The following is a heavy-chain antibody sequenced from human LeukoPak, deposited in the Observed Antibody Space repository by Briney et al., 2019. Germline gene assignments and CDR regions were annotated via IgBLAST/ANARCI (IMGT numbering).Heavy chain of an antibody. J-gene: IGHJ4*02. CDR2: ISTSAGTI. V-gene: IGHV3-11*01. D-gene: IGHD3-22*01. CDR1: GFSFSDYY. Sequence: GGSLRLSCTASGFSFSDYYMTWIRQAPGKGLEWISYISTSAGTIYYADSVKGRFTISRDNAKNSLYLQMNSLRAEDTAVYYCARDAIDSSGFDFDYWGQGTLVTVSS. CDR3: ARDAIDSSGFDFDY.